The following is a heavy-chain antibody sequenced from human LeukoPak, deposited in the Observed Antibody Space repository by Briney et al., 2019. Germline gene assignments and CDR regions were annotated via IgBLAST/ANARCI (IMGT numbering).Heavy chain of an antibody. CDR2: IYYSGST. D-gene: IGHD3-10*01. CDR3: ARHPITMVRGVIPNYYYGMDV. V-gene: IGHV4-39*01. Sequence: SETQSLTCTVSGGSISSSSYYWGWIRQPPGKGLEWIGSIYYSGSTYYNPSLKSRVTISVDTSKNQFSLKLSSVTAADTAVYYCARHPITMVRGVIPNYYYGMDVWGQGTTVTVSS. J-gene: IGHJ6*02. CDR1: GGSISSSSYY.